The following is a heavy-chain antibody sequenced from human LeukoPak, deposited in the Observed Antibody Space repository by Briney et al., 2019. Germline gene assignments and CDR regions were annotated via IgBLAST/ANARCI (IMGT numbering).Heavy chain of an antibody. CDR3: ARLPELPGFGDY. J-gene: IGHJ4*02. CDR1: GFTFSSCS. Sequence: PGGSLRPSCAASGFTFSSCSMTWVRQAPGKGLEWISSISSISTYKFYADSVKGRFTISRDDSENSLYLQMNSLRVEDTAVYYCARLPELPGFGDYWGQGTLVTVSS. CDR2: ISSISTYK. V-gene: IGHV3-21*01. D-gene: IGHD3-10*01.